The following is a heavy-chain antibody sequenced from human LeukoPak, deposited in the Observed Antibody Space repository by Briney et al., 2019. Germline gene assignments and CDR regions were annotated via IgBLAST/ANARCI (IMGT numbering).Heavy chain of an antibody. D-gene: IGHD3-22*01. Sequence: GGSLRLSCAASGFTFSSYSMNWVRQAPGKGLEWVSYISSSSSTIYYADSVKGRFTISRDNSKNTLYLQMNSLRAGDTAVYYCARVGSDSRSSYFDYWGQGTLVTVSS. V-gene: IGHV3-48*01. CDR1: GFTFSSYS. CDR3: ARVGSDSRSSYFDY. J-gene: IGHJ4*02. CDR2: ISSSSSTI.